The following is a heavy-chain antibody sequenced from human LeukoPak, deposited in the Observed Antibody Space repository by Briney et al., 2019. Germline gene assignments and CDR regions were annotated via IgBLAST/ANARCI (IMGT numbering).Heavy chain of an antibody. D-gene: IGHD1-26*01. V-gene: IGHV4-59*12. CDR2: IYYRVTS. CDR3: AGSLVGS. CDR1: GDSISTYY. Sequence: SETLSLTCTVSGDSISTYYWSWIRQPPGKGLEWIGYIYYRVTSDYNPSLKSRVTISVDTSKNQFSLKLSSAPAADTAVYYCAGSLVGSWGKGTLVTVSS. J-gene: IGHJ4*02.